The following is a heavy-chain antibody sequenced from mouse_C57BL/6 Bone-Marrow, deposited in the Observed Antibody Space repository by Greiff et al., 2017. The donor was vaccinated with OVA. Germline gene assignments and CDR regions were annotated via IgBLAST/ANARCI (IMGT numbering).Heavy chain of an antibody. CDR2: ISSGGDYI. V-gene: IGHV5-9-1*02. CDR3: TRDYYGSSYGYFDV. J-gene: IGHJ1*03. Sequence: EVQGVESGEGLVKPGGSLKLSCAASGFTFSSYAMSWVRQTPEKRLEWVAYISSGGDYIYYADTVKGRFTIYRDNARNTLYLQMSSLKSEDTAMYYCTRDYYGSSYGYFDVWGTGTTVTVSS. CDR1: GFTFSSYA. D-gene: IGHD1-1*01.